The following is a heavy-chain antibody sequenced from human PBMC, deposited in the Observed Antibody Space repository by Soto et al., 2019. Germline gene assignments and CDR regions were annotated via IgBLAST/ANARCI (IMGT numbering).Heavy chain of an antibody. CDR3: ARDKTIPSAGPFDY. CDR1: GFTLSSYG. Sequence: QVQLVESGGGVVQPGRSLRLSCAASGFTLSSYGMHWVRQAPGKGLEWVAVIWYDGSIEYYADSVKGRLTSSRDNSKNTLYLQMNSLRAEDTAVYYCARDKTIPSAGPFDYWGQGTLVTVSS. V-gene: IGHV3-33*01. CDR2: IWYDGSIE. D-gene: IGHD6-13*01. J-gene: IGHJ4*02.